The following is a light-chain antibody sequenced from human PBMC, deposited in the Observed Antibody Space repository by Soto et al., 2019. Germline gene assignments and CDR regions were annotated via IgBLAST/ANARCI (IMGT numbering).Light chain of an antibody. CDR1: KSLSRS. CDR2: GAS. CDR3: QQYKNWPPIT. V-gene: IGKV3-15*01. J-gene: IGKJ5*01. Sequence: EIIMKRSPATLSVSPVELATLFFRASKSLSRSLAWYQQQPGQDPRLLLYGASTRATGIPARFSGSGSGTEFTLTISSLQSEDFAVYYCQQYKNWPPITFGQGTLLEIK.